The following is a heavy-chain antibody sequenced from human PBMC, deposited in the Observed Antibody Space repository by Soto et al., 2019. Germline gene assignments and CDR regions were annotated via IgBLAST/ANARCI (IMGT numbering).Heavy chain of an antibody. J-gene: IGHJ4*01. Sequence: PGGSLRLSCSVSGFTFSNYAMHWVRQAPGKGLEYVSGITSDGDSTWHADSVKDRFTISRDNSKNTLFRQMSSLRVEDTAIYFCVKGNQLLRYYFEFWGPGTLVTVSS. CDR3: VKGNQLLRYYFEF. CDR1: GFTFSNYA. V-gene: IGHV3-64D*06. CDR2: ITSDGDST. D-gene: IGHD2-15*01.